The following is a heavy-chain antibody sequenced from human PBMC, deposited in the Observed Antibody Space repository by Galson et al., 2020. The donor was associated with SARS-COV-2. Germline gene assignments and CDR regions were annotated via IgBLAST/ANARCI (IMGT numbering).Heavy chain of an antibody. CDR1: GYTFIHYG. Sequence: ASVKVSCKASGYTFIHYGIYWLRQDPGQRLEWVGFINADNGNTQYSEKFQGRVTITRDTSAATVYLELRSLTAEDTAVYYCTRGGATDYWGQGTPVIVSS. CDR2: INADNGNT. J-gene: IGHJ4*02. CDR3: TRGGATDY. V-gene: IGHV1-3*01. D-gene: IGHD4-17*01.